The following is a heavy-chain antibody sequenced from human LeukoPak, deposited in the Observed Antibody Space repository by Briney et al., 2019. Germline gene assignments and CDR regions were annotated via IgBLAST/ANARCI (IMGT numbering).Heavy chain of an antibody. Sequence: GGSLRLSCAASGFTFTAFGIHWVRQAPGKGLEWVAAISPDGHTKYYIESVKGRFTISRDNSKNMIYLQMNSLRREDSAVYFCAKINNDDDYWGQGTLVTVSS. V-gene: IGHV3-30*18. CDR3: AKINNDDDY. D-gene: IGHD1/OR15-1a*01. CDR1: GFTFTAFG. CDR2: ISPDGHTK. J-gene: IGHJ4*02.